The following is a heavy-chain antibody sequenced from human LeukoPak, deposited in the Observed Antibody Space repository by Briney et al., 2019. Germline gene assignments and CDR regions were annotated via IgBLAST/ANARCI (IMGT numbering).Heavy chain of an antibody. D-gene: IGHD6-19*01. CDR2: IYTDGGA. V-gene: IGHV3-53*01. J-gene: IGHJ6*02. CDR1: GFTVSSNH. CDR3: AKRPPSVAGVTYGMDV. Sequence: GGSLRLSCAASGFTVSSNHMSWVRQAPGKGLVWVSIIYTDGGAYYADSVKGRFTISRDSSNNTLYLQMNSLKAEDTAVYYCAKRPPSVAGVTYGMDVWGQGTTVTVSS.